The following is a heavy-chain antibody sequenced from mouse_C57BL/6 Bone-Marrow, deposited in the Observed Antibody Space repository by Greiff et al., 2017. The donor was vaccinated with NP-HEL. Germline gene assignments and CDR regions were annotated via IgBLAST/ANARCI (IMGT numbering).Heavy chain of an antibody. CDR2: IYPRSGNT. CDR1: GYTFTSYG. CDR3: ARLGFTMDY. Sequence: VQRVESGAELARPGASVKLSCKASGYTFTSYGISWVKQRTGQGLEWIGEIYPRSGNTYYNEKFKGKATLTADKSSSTAYMELRSLTSEDAAVYFCARLGFTMDYWGQGTSVTVSS. V-gene: IGHV1-81*01. J-gene: IGHJ4*01.